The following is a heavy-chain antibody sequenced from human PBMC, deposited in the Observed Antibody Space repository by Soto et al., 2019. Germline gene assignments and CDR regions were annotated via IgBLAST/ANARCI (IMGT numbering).Heavy chain of an antibody. CDR1: GFTFDDYA. Sequence: EVQLVESGGGLVQPGRSLRLSCAASGFTFDDYAMHWVRQAPGKGLEWVSGISWNSGSIGYADSVKGRFTISRDNAKNSLYLQMNSLRAEDTALYYCAKDIAVVAGYYYYGMDVWGQGTTVTVSS. CDR2: ISWNSGSI. CDR3: AKDIAVVAGYYYYGMDV. V-gene: IGHV3-9*01. J-gene: IGHJ6*02. D-gene: IGHD6-19*01.